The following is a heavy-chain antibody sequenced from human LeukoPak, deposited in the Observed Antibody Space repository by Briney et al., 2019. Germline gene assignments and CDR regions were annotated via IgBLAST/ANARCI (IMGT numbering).Heavy chain of an antibody. D-gene: IGHD3-10*01. CDR3: ARSGSTYYYGMDV. CDR2: IWYDGTDK. V-gene: IGHV3-33*01. CDR1: GFTFSSYG. J-gene: IGHJ6*02. Sequence: PGGSLRLSCAASGFTFSSYGMHWVRQGPGKGLEWVTFIWYDGTDKNYADSVKGRSTISRDNSKNTLYLQMNSLRAEDTAVYYCARSGSTYYYGMDVWGQGTTVTVSS.